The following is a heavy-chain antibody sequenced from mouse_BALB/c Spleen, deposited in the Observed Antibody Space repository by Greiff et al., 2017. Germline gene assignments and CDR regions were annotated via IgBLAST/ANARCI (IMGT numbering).Heavy chain of an antibody. Sequence: VQLQQSGAELMKPGASVKISCKATGYTFSSYWIEWVKQRPGHGLEWIGEILPGSGSTNYNEKFKGKATFTADTSSNTAYMQLSSLTSEDTAVYYCARIPLPHYANPFAYWGQGTLVTVSA. CDR1: GYTFSSYW. V-gene: IGHV1-9*01. CDR2: ILPGSGST. D-gene: IGHD1-1*01. J-gene: IGHJ3*01. CDR3: ARIPLPHYANPFAY.